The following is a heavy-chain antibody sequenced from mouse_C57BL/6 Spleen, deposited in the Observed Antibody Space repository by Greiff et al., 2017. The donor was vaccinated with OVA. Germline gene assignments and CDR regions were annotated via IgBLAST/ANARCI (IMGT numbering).Heavy chain of an antibody. CDR2: INPSSGYT. Sequence: VKLVESGAELARPGASVKMSCKASGYTFTSYTMHWVKQRPGQGLEWIGYINPSSGYTKYNQKFKDKATLTADKSSSTAYMQLSSLTSEDSAVYYCARGDAAMDYWGQGTSVTVSS. V-gene: IGHV1-4*01. CDR3: ARGDAAMDY. J-gene: IGHJ4*01. CDR1: GYTFTSYT.